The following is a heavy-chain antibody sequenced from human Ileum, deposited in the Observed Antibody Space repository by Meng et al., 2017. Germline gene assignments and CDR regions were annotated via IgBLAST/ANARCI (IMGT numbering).Heavy chain of an antibody. J-gene: IGHJ4*02. CDR3: ARDTVGTTLGDY. Sequence: QVQQVQSVAAVKKPGASAKVSCKASGYIFTRYGIGWVRQAPGQGLEWMGWISAYSGNTKYAQKLQGRVTMTTDTSTSTAYMELRNLRSDDTAVYYCARDTVGTTLGDYWGQGTLVTVSS. CDR1: GYIFTRYG. CDR2: ISAYSGNT. V-gene: IGHV1-18*01. D-gene: IGHD4-23*01.